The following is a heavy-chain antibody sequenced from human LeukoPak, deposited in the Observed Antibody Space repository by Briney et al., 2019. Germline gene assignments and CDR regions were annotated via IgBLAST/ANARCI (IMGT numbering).Heavy chain of an antibody. V-gene: IGHV1-18*01. J-gene: IGHJ6*02. D-gene: IGHD3-3*01. CDR1: GYTFTSYG. CDR3: AREGIFGVVTHSYYYGMDV. Sequence: GASVKVSCKASGYTFTSYGISWVRQAPGQGLEWMGWINPYNGNTNYAQKLQGRVTMTTDTSTSTAYMDLRSLRSDDTAVYYCAREGIFGVVTHSYYYGMDVWGQGTTVTDSS. CDR2: INPYNGNT.